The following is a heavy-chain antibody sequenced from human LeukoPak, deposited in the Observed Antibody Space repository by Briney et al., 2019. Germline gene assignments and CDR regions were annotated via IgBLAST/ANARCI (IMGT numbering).Heavy chain of an antibody. V-gene: IGHV4-59*11. Sequence: SETLSLTCTVSGDSIFSHYWSWVRQPPGKGLEWTGYIYHSGSTDYNPSLKSRVTTSVDMSKNQFSLNLNSVTAADTAVYYCAGRGGSGANYYMDVWGKGTTVIVSS. CDR3: AGRGGSGANYYMDV. CDR2: IYHSGST. J-gene: IGHJ6*03. D-gene: IGHD1-26*01. CDR1: GDSIFSHY.